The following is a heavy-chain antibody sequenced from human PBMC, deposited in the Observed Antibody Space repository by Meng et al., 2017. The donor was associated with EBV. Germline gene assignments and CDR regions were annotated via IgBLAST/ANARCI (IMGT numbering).Heavy chain of an antibody. D-gene: IGHD3-10*01. CDR2: FLPRLGAP. Sequence: VPLVAAAAGVKKPGSSVKVSCKTSGGPFRYYAISWVRQAPGQGLEWLGGFLPRLGAPNYAQKFHGRVKITADESTSTHYMDLSSLRSEDTAIYYCASESGRGYTPDYWGQGTLVTVSS. J-gene: IGHJ4*02. CDR1: GGPFRYYA. V-gene: IGHV1-69*01. CDR3: ASESGRGYTPDY.